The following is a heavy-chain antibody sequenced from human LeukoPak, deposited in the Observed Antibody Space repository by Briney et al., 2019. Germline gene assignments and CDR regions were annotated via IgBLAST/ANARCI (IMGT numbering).Heavy chain of an antibody. J-gene: IGHJ4*02. CDR2: INGDGGST. Sequence: PGGSLRLSCVASGFTFSSYWIHWVRQAPGKGLVWVSRINGDGGSTDYADSVKGRFTISRDNAKNTLYLQMNSLRAEDTAVYYCARDSVTYYDFWSGPPPFDYWGQGTLVTVSS. CDR1: GFTFSSYW. V-gene: IGHV3-74*01. CDR3: ARDSVTYYDFWSGPPPFDY. D-gene: IGHD3-3*01.